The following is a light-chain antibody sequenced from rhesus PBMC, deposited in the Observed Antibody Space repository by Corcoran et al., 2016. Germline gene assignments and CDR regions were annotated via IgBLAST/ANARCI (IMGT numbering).Light chain of an antibody. CDR1: QRINTW. V-gene: IGKV1-22*01. CDR2: KAF. Sequence: DIRMTQSPSSLSASIGDTVTINCRASQRINTWLAWYQQKTGNAPTLLIYKAFSLQSGVPSRLRCSGSGTYFTLPITSLESEDFSIYFCPQFLRGPLNFGDGTKV. CDR3: PQFLRGPLN. J-gene: IGKJ4*01.